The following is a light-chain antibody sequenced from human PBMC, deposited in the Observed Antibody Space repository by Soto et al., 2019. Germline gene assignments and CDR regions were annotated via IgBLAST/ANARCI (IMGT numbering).Light chain of an antibody. V-gene: IGLV2-11*01. Sequence: QSALTQPRSVSGSPGQSITISCTGTRSDVGGYNLVSWYQQHPGKAPKLMIYDVSKRPSGVPDRFSGSKSGNTASLTISGLQAEDEADYYCCSYAGSYTWVFGPRTKLTVL. CDR3: CSYAGSYTWV. CDR2: DVS. J-gene: IGLJ1*01. CDR1: RSDVGGYNL.